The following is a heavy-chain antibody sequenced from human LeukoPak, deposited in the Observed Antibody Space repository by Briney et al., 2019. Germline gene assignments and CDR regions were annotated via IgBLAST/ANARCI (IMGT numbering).Heavy chain of an antibody. Sequence: GGSLRLSCTTSKFNFNSYGMTWVRQAPGKGPEWVSSISGSGGSTYYADSVKGRFTISRDNSKNTLYLQMNSLRAEDTAVYYCAKTDYGGNSHYWGQGTLVTVSS. V-gene: IGHV3-23*01. CDR3: AKTDYGGNSHY. CDR1: KFNFNSYG. J-gene: IGHJ4*02. D-gene: IGHD4-23*01. CDR2: ISGSGGST.